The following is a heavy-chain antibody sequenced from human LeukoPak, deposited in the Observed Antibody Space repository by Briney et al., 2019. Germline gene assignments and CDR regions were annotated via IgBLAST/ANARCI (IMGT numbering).Heavy chain of an antibody. D-gene: IGHD4-17*01. CDR2: IYNSGSA. CDR1: SDSICRGDYY. J-gene: IGHJ4*02. Sequence: SQTLSLTCTVSSDSICRGDYYWTWIRQSPGKGLEWIGYIYNSGSAYYSPSLRSRLTISVDTSKNQFSLQLNSVTAADTAVYFCARGVYGNYVLDSWGQGTLVTVSS. CDR3: ARGVYGNYVLDS. V-gene: IGHV4-30-4*08.